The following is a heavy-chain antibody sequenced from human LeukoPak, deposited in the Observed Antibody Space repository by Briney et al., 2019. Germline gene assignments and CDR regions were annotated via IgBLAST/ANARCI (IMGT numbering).Heavy chain of an antibody. D-gene: IGHD2-15*01. Sequence: PSETLSLTCAVYRGSLSGYYWSWIRQPPGKGLEWIGEINHSGSTNYNPSLKSRVTISVDTSMNYFFLRLSSVTAADTAVYYCARGRVAATSVTSYWGQGTLVTVSS. V-gene: IGHV4-34*01. J-gene: IGHJ4*02. CDR2: INHSGST. CDR3: ARGRVAATSVTSY. CDR1: RGSLSGYY.